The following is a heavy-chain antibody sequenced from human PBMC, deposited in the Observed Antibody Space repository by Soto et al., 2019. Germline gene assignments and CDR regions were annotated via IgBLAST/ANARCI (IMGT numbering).Heavy chain of an antibody. CDR3: ARVVVVVAASPEYFDL. CDR2: IYHSGST. J-gene: IGHJ2*01. Sequence: QVQLQESGPGLVKPSGTLSLTCAVSSGSISSSNWWSWVRQPPGKGLEGIGEIYHSGSTNYNPSLQSRVTISVDKSKNQFSLKLSSVTAADTAVYYCARVVVVVAASPEYFDLWGRGTLVTVSS. V-gene: IGHV4-4*02. D-gene: IGHD2-15*01. CDR1: SGSISSSNW.